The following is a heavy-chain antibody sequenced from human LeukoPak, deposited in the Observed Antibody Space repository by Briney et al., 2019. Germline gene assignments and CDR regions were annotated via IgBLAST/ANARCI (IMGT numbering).Heavy chain of an antibody. Sequence: SETLSLTCTVSGGSISGYYWSWIRQPPGKGLEWIGYIFYSGSTSYNPSLKSRLTISVDTSKNQFSLKLTSVTAADTAVYYCARHYSSRWDLDYWGQGTLVTVSS. CDR1: GGSISGYY. CDR2: IFYSGST. J-gene: IGHJ4*02. V-gene: IGHV4-59*08. D-gene: IGHD6-19*01. CDR3: ARHYSSRWDLDY.